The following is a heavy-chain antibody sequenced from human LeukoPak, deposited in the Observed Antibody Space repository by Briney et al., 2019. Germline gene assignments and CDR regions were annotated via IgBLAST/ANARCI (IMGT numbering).Heavy chain of an antibody. CDR1: GYTFTGYY. V-gene: IGHV1-2*06. D-gene: IGHD3-10*02. CDR3: ARCSGSGCAFDI. Sequence: ASVKVSCKASGYTFTGYYMHWVRQAPGQGLEWMGRINPNSGGANYAQKFQGRVTMTRDTSISTAYMELSRLRSDDTAVYYCARCSGSGCAFDIWGQGTMVTVSS. CDR2: INPNSGGA. J-gene: IGHJ3*02.